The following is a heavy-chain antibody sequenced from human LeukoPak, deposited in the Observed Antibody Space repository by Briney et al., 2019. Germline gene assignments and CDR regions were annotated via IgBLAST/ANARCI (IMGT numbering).Heavy chain of an antibody. D-gene: IGHD5-18*01. V-gene: IGHV3-66*01. CDR2: IYSGGGT. CDR3: TRVFAYSYGDFDN. CDR1: GFTVRNNY. Sequence: GGSLRLSCEASGFTVRNNYMTWVRQAPGKGLEWVSVIYSGGGTYYADSVKDRFTISRDNSKNTLFLQMNSMRVEDSAVYYCTRVFAYSYGDFDNWGQGTLVAVSS. J-gene: IGHJ4*02.